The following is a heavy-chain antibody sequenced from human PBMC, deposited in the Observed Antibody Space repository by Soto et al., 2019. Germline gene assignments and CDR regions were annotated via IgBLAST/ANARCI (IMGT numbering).Heavy chain of an antibody. V-gene: IGHV4-39*01. CDR1: GGSISNNNYY. CDR3: ARPEYYDDFYFAF. D-gene: IGHD3-22*01. CDR2: IFYSGYT. Sequence: SETLSLTCTVSGGSISNNNYYWGWIRQPPGKGLEWIGSIFYSGYTYYNPSLKSRVTISVDTSKNQFSLKLNSVTAADTAVYYWARPEYYDDFYFAFWGQGALVTVSS. J-gene: IGHJ4*02.